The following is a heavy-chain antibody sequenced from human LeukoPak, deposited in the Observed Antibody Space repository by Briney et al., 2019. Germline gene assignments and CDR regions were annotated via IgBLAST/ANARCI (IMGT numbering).Heavy chain of an antibody. J-gene: IGHJ4*02. D-gene: IGHD6-13*01. Sequence: GGSLRLSCAASGFTFSDYYMSWIRQAPGKGLECVSYIGSSGNTTYHADSVKGRFTISRDNAKNSLYLQMSSLRAEDTAVYYCARDGGSSWYFDYWGQGTLVTVSS. CDR2: IGSSGNTT. V-gene: IGHV3-11*04. CDR1: GFTFSDYY. CDR3: ARDGGSSWYFDY.